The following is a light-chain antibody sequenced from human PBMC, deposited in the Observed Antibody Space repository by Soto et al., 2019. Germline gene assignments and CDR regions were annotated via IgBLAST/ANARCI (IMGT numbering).Light chain of an antibody. CDR2: GAF. V-gene: IGKV3-20*01. CDR1: PSVTNF. CDR3: QQYASAPFS. Sequence: EIVLTQSPATLSLSPGERATLSCRASPSVTNFLAWYQQKPGQAPRLLIYGAFNRATGIPDRFSGSASETDFTLTINRLEPEDSAVYYCQQYASAPFSLGPGTKVDIK. J-gene: IGKJ3*01.